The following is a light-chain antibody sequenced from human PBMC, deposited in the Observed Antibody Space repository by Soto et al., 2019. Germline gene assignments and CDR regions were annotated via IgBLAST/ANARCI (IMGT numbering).Light chain of an antibody. CDR3: QQYNTYSWT. CDR1: QTISSW. V-gene: IGKV1-5*01. CDR2: GAS. Sequence: DIQMTQSPSTLSGSVVDRVTITCRASQTISSWLAWYQQKPGQAPRLLIYGASTRATGIPARFSGSGSGTEFTLTISSLQSEDFATYYCQQYNTYSWTFGQGTKVDIK. J-gene: IGKJ1*01.